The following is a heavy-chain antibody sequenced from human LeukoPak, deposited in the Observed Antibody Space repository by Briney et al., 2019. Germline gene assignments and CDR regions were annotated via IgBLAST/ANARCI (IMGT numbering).Heavy chain of an antibody. CDR3: SRDRQQLLDYFYHYAMDV. Sequence: GGSLRLSCAASGFTFSSYAMSWVRQAPGKGLEWVSAISGSGGSTYYADSVKGRFTISRDNAKNSLYLEMDSLRAEDTALYYCSRDRQQLLDYFYHYAMDVWGQGTTVTVSS. CDR2: ISGSGGST. D-gene: IGHD6-13*01. V-gene: IGHV3-23*01. J-gene: IGHJ6*02. CDR1: GFTFSSYA.